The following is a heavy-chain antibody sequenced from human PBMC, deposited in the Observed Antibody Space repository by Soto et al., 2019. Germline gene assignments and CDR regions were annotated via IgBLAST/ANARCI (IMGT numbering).Heavy chain of an antibody. D-gene: IGHD3-10*01. CDR2: IKSKTDGGTT. Sequence: GGSLRLSCAASGFTFSNAWMSWVRQAPGKGLEWVARIKSKTDGGTTDYAAPVKGRFTISRDDSKNTLYLQMNSLKTEDTAVYYCTTEGLLWFGELDYWGQGTLVTVSS. CDR1: GFTFSNAW. CDR3: TTEGLLWFGELDY. V-gene: IGHV3-15*01. J-gene: IGHJ4*02.